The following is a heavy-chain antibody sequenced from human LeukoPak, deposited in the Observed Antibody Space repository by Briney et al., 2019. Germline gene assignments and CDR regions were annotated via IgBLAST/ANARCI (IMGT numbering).Heavy chain of an antibody. CDR1: GFTFSSYW. Sequence: GGSLRLSCAASGFTFSSYWMTWVRQAPGKGLEWVANIKEEGSEKHYGDSVKGRFTISRDNAKNSLYLQMTSLRAEDAAVYYCARAGLLWFGESYFDYWGQGTLVTVSS. V-gene: IGHV3-7*01. D-gene: IGHD3-10*01. CDR2: IKEEGSEK. J-gene: IGHJ4*02. CDR3: ARAGLLWFGESYFDY.